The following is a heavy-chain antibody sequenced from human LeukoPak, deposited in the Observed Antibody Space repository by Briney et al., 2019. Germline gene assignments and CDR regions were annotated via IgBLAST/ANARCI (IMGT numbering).Heavy chain of an antibody. D-gene: IGHD6-19*01. Sequence: GGSLRLSCAASGFTFSSYAMSWVRQAPGKGLEWVSAISGSGGSTYYADSVKGRFTISRDSSKNTLYLQMNSLRAEDTAVYYCAKASSGWTGEHYFDYWGQGTLVTVSS. J-gene: IGHJ4*02. CDR2: ISGSGGST. CDR1: GFTFSSYA. V-gene: IGHV3-23*01. CDR3: AKASSGWTGEHYFDY.